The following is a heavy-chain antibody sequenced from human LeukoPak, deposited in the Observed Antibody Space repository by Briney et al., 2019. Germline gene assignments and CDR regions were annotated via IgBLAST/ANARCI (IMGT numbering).Heavy chain of an antibody. Sequence: PSETLSLTCTVSGGAISSGGYYWSWIRQHPGKGLEWIGYIYYSGSTYYNPSLKSRVTISVDTSKNQFSLKLSSVTAADTAVYYCARDRGGYFDYWGQGTLVTVSS. CDR3: ARDRGGYFDY. V-gene: IGHV4-31*03. CDR1: GGAISSGGYY. CDR2: IYYSGST. J-gene: IGHJ4*02. D-gene: IGHD3-10*01.